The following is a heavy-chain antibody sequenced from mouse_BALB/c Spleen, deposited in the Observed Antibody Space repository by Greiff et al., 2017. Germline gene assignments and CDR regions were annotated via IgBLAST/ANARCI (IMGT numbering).Heavy chain of an antibody. CDR1: GFSLTDYG. CDR3: AKEGLLRLPFAY. V-gene: IGHV2-6-5*01. CDR2: IWGGGSS. Sequence: VKLVESGPGLVAPSQSLSITCTVSGFSLTDYGVSWIRQPPGKGLEWLGVIWGGGSSYYTSALKSRLSISKDNSKSQVFLKMNSLQTDDTAMYYCAKEGLLRLPFAYWGQGTLVTVSA. D-gene: IGHD1-2*01. J-gene: IGHJ3*01.